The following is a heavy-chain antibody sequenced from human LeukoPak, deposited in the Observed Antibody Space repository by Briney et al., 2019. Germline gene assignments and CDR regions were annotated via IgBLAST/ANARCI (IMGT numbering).Heavy chain of an antibody. CDR3: AGGTDPEDY. J-gene: IGHJ4*02. CDR1: GGSISSYD. Sequence: SETLSLTCTVSGGSISSYDWSWIRQPPGKGLEWIGYIYYSGSTNYNPSLKSPVTISLDTSKNQFSLKLNSVTAADTAVYYCAGGTDPEDYWGQGTLVTVSS. CDR2: IYYSGST. D-gene: IGHD1-1*01. V-gene: IGHV4-59*01.